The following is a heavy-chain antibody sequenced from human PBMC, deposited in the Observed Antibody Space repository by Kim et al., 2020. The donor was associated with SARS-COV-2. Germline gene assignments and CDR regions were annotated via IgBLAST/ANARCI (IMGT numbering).Heavy chain of an antibody. V-gene: IGHV3-73*01. J-gene: IGHJ4*02. D-gene: IGHD1-26*01. CDR1: GFTFSGSA. Sequence: GGSLRLSCAASGFTFSGSAMHWVRQASGKGLEWVGRIRSKANSYATAYAASVKGRFTISRDDSKNTAYLQMNSLKTEDTAVYYCTVLSSSRVVGAQGSGDYWGQGTLVTVSS. CDR3: TVLSSSRVVGAQGSGDY. CDR2: IRSKANSYAT.